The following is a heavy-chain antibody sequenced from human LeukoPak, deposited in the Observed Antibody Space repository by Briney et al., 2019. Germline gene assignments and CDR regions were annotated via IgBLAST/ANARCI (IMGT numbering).Heavy chain of an antibody. CDR1: GFTFSTYA. V-gene: IGHV3-30*04. J-gene: IGHJ4*02. D-gene: IGHD1-26*01. CDR2: TSYDGSEK. Sequence: GRSLRLSCAVSGFTFSTYAMHWVRQTPGKGLEWVTVTSYDGSEKYYADSVKGRFTISRDNSKNTLYLQMNSLRAEDTAVYYCARDRGGSYSAIDYWGQVTLVTVSS. CDR3: ARDRGGSYSAIDY.